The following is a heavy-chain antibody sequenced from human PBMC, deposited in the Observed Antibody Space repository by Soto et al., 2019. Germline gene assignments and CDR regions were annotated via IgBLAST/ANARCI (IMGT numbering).Heavy chain of an antibody. J-gene: IGHJ4*02. CDR2: IYWDDSK. CDR3: AHKGPEDWPLDY. D-gene: IGHD3-9*01. V-gene: IGHV2-5*02. CDR1: GFSLSTSGVG. Sequence: QITLKESGPTLVRPTQTLTLTCAFSGFSLSTSGVGVGWIRQPPGKALEGLAVIYWDDSKHYSPSLRSRLTITKDTSKNQVVLTMTNMDPMDTDTYYCAHKGPEDWPLDYWGQGTLVTVSS.